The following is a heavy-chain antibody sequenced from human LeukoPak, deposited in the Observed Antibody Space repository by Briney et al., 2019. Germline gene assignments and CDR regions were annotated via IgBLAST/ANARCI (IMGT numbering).Heavy chain of an antibody. J-gene: IGHJ4*02. CDR2: IYNGVPT. Sequence: SETLSLICTTSGVSISRFYWSWVRQPPGKGLEWIANIYNGVPTFFNPSLESRATISVDTSKGQFSLQLASVTAADTAVYYCVQTTGWPGFDYWGQGILVTVSS. V-gene: IGHV4-4*09. CDR3: VQTTGWPGFDY. CDR1: GVSISRFY. D-gene: IGHD6-19*01.